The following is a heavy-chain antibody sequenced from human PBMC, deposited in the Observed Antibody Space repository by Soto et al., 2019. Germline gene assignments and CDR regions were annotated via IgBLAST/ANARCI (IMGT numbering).Heavy chain of an antibody. V-gene: IGHV3-23*01. CDR1: GFTFSSYA. J-gene: IGHJ3*02. D-gene: IGHD4-4*01. Sequence: GGSLRLSCAASGFTFSSYAMSWVRQAPGKGLEWVSAISGSGGSTYYADSVKGRFTISRGNSKNTLYLQMNSLRAEDTAVYYCAKDLDYSKAFDIWGQGTMVTVSS. CDR3: AKDLDYSKAFDI. CDR2: ISGSGGST.